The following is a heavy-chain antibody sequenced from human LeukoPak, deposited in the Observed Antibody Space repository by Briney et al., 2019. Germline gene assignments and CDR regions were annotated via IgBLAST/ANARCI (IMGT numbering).Heavy chain of an antibody. D-gene: IGHD5-24*01. CDR3: ATEKDGYLYYFDY. Sequence: SVKVSCKASGGTFSSYSISWLRQAPGQGLEWMGGIIPSFGTASYAQKFQGRVTITADESTNTVYMELSSLRSEDTAVYYCATEKDGYLYYFDYWGQGTLVTVSS. CDR2: IIPSFGTA. CDR1: GGTFSSYS. J-gene: IGHJ4*02. V-gene: IGHV1-69*13.